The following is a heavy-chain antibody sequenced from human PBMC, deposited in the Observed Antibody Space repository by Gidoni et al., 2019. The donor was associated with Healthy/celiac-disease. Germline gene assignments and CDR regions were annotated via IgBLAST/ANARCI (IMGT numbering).Heavy chain of an antibody. J-gene: IGHJ5*02. CDR2: INHSGST. D-gene: IGHD6-13*01. V-gene: IGHV4-34*01. Sequence: QVQLQQWGAGLLKPSETLSLTCAVYGGSFSGYYWSWIRQPPGKGLEWIGEINHSGSTNYNPSLKSRVTISVDTSKNQFSLKLSSVTAADTAVYYCARDFKKAAAGHGWFDPWGQGTLVTVSS. CDR3: ARDFKKAAAGHGWFDP. CDR1: GGSFSGYY.